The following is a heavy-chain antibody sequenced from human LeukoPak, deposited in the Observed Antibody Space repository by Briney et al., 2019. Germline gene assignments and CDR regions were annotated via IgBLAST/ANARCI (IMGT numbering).Heavy chain of an antibody. CDR1: AFSLNAYN. J-gene: IGHJ4*02. CDR2: ISYTGTYI. V-gene: IGHV3-21*04. D-gene: IGHD1-26*01. CDR3: AKEWEWEPREYFDY. Sequence: PGGSLRLSCAASAFSLNAYNMNWVRQAPGKGLGWVSSISYTGTYIYYADSVKGRFTISRDNSKNTLYLQMNSLRAEDTAVYYCAKEWEWEPREYFDYWGQGTLVTVSS.